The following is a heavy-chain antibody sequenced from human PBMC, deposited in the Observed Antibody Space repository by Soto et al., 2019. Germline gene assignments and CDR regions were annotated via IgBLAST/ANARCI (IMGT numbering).Heavy chain of an antibody. CDR2: INPSGGST. Sequence: GASVKVSCKASGYTFTSYYMHWVRQAPGRGLEWMGIINPSGGSTSYAQKFQGRVTMTRDTSTSTVYMELSSLRSEDTAVYYCARGFYGDYGYYYYGMDVWGQGTTVTVSS. CDR3: ARGFYGDYGYYYYGMDV. J-gene: IGHJ6*02. D-gene: IGHD4-17*01. CDR1: GYTFTSYY. V-gene: IGHV1-46*01.